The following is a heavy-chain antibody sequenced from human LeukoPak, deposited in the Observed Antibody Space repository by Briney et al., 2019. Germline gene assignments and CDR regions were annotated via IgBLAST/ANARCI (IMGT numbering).Heavy chain of an antibody. CDR2: IWYDGSNK. V-gene: IGHV3-33*01. J-gene: IGHJ6*02. CDR3: AGTVVVPADYGMDV. D-gene: IGHD2-2*01. Sequence: GGSLRLSCAASGFTFSSYGMHWARQAPGKGLEWVAVIWYDGSNKYYADSVKGRFTISRDNSKNTLYLQMNSLRAEDTAVYYCAGTVVVPADYGMDVWGQGTTVTVSS. CDR1: GFTFSSYG.